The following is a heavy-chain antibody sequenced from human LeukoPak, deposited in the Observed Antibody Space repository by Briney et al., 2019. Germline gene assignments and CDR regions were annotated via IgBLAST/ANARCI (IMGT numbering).Heavy chain of an antibody. V-gene: IGHV4-39*01. CDR1: GGSISSYY. Sequence: SETLSLTCTVSGGSISSYYWAWIRQPPGKGLEWIGSIYHTGSTYYSPSLKRRITISVDTSKNQFSLKLSSVTAADTAVYYCARRRTVTTDFDYWGQGTLVTVSS. CDR2: IYHTGST. CDR3: ARRRTVTTDFDY. J-gene: IGHJ4*02. D-gene: IGHD4-17*01.